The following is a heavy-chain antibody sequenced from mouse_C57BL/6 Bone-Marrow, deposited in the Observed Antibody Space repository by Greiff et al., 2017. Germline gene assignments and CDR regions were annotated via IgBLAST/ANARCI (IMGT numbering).Heavy chain of an antibody. Sequence: QVQLQQPGAELVKPGASVKMSCKASGYTFTSYWITWVKQRPGQGLEWIGDIYPTSGRTNYNEKFKSKAILTVDTSSNTAYMQLSNLTSENYAVLYRARSGPLGRSFNYWGQGTTLTVSS. CDR1: GYTFTSYW. CDR3: ARSGPLGRSFNY. CDR2: IYPTSGRT. J-gene: IGHJ2*01. D-gene: IGHD3-1*01. V-gene: IGHV1-55*01.